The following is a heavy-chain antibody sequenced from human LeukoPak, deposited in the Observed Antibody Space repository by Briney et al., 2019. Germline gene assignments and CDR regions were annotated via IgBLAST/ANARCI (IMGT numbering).Heavy chain of an antibody. Sequence: ASVKVSCKASGYTLTSYDINWVRQATGQGLEWMGWMNPNSGNTGYAQKFQGRVTMTRNTSISTAYMELSSLRSEDTAVYYCARGLRRWSTFDYWGQGTLVTVSS. D-gene: IGHD2-15*01. J-gene: IGHJ4*02. CDR1: GYTLTSYD. CDR2: MNPNSGNT. V-gene: IGHV1-8*01. CDR3: ARGLRRWSTFDY.